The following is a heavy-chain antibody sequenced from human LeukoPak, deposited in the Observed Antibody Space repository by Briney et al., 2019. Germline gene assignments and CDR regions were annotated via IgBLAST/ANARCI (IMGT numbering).Heavy chain of an antibody. Sequence: GESLKISCTASGYRFSDSWIGWVRQKPGKGLEWMGIVYPDDSDTRYSPSFQGQVTISADKSINTAYLQWSSLKASDTAMFYCARLDYAGSDLVDFWGPGTLVTVSS. V-gene: IGHV5-51*01. CDR2: VYPDDSDT. CDR3: ARLDYAGSDLVDF. CDR1: GYRFSDSW. J-gene: IGHJ4*02. D-gene: IGHD4-23*01.